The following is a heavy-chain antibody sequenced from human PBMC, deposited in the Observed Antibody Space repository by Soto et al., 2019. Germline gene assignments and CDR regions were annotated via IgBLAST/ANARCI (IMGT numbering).Heavy chain of an antibody. D-gene: IGHD6-6*01. CDR3: ARDSASYSTSSGAYWYFDL. J-gene: IGHJ2*01. Sequence: EVQLVESGGGVVQPGWSLRLSCAASGFTFSSYSVNWVRQAPGKGLEWLSYSSSGGATIYYADSVKGRLTISRDNAKNSVYLQKNSLRDEDTAVYYCARDSASYSTSSGAYWYFDLWGRGTLVTVSS. V-gene: IGHV3-48*02. CDR2: SSSGGATI. CDR1: GFTFSSYS.